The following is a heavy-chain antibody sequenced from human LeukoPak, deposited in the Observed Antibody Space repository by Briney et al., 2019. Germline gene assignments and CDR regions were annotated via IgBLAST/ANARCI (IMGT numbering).Heavy chain of an antibody. J-gene: IGHJ3*02. CDR1: GYTFTGYY. D-gene: IGHD4-17*01. V-gene: IGHV1-2*02. CDR2: INPNSGGT. CDR3: ARVAYGDYHNAFDI. Sequence: ASVKVSCKASGYTFTGYYMHWVRQAPEQGLEWMGWINPNSGGTNYAQKFQGRVTMTRDTSISTAYMELSRLRSDDTVVYYCARVAYGDYHNAFDIWGQGTMVTVSS.